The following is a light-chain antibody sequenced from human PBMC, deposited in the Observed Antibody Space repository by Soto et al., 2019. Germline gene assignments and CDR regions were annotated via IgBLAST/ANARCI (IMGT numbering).Light chain of an antibody. CDR1: QGVATN. CDR3: QQYNNWPFT. J-gene: IGKJ3*01. Sequence: EIVMTQSPASLSVSPGERATLSCRASQGVATNVAWYQQKPGQAPRLLIYHASSRATGVPARFSGSSSGTEFTLAIGSLQSEDSAVYFCQQYNNWPFTFGPGTKVEIK. CDR2: HAS. V-gene: IGKV3-15*01.